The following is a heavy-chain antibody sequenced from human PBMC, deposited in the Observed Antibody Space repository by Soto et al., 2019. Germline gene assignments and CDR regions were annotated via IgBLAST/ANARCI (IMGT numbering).Heavy chain of an antibody. CDR1: GFTFSSYW. V-gene: IGHV3-7*01. Sequence: EVPLVESGGGLVQPGGSLRLSCAASGFTFSSYWMSWVRRAPGKGLEWVANIKQDGSEKYYVDSVKGRFTISRDNTKNSLNQQKNSLRAEDTAVYYGERDIEVAANWFDPWGQGTLVTVSS. CDR3: ERDIEVAANWFDP. D-gene: IGHD6-19*01. J-gene: IGHJ5*02. CDR2: IKQDGSEK.